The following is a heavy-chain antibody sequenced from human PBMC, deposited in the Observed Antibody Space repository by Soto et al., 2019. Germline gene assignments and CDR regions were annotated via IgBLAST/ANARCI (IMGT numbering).Heavy chain of an antibody. V-gene: IGHV4-59*08. CDR2: IYYSVST. Sequence: PSETLSLTCTVSGGSISSYYWSWIRQPPGKGLERIGYIYYSVSTNYNPSLKSRVTISVDTSKNQFSLKLSSVTAADTSVYYCARHETLDGDYDYWGQGTLVTVSS. CDR3: ARHETLDGDYDY. J-gene: IGHJ4*02. CDR1: GGSISSYY. D-gene: IGHD4-17*01.